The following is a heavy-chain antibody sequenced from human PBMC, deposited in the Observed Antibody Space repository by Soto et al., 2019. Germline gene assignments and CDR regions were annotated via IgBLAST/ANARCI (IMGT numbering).Heavy chain of an antibody. Sequence: SVKVSCNASGGTFSSYAISWVRQAPGQGLEWMGGIIPIFGTANYAQKFQGRVTITADESTSTAYMELSSLRSEDTAVYYCARSRLGYCTNGVCSIYYYYYGMDVWGQGTTVTVSS. J-gene: IGHJ6*02. CDR1: GGTFSSYA. CDR2: IIPIFGTA. D-gene: IGHD2-8*01. V-gene: IGHV1-69*13. CDR3: ARSRLGYCTNGVCSIYYYYYGMDV.